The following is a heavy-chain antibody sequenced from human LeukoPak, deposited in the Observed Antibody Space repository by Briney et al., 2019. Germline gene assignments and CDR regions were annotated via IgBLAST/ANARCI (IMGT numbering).Heavy chain of an antibody. CDR3: ARDRTGYSGYDSASGFFDY. CDR2: IKEDGSEK. Sequence: GGSLRLSCVASGFSFSSYWMRWVRQAPGKGLEWVANIKEDGSEKYYVDSVKGRFTISRDNAKNSLYLQMNSLRVEDTAVYYCARDRTGYSGYDSASGFFDYLGQGTLVTVSS. J-gene: IGHJ4*02. CDR1: GFSFSSYW. V-gene: IGHV3-7*01. D-gene: IGHD5-12*01.